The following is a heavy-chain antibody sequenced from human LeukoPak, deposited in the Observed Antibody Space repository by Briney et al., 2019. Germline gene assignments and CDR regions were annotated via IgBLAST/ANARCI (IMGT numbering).Heavy chain of an antibody. V-gene: IGHV4-30-4*01. D-gene: IGHD2-2*01. Sequence: PSETLSLTCTVSGGSISSGDYYWSWIRQPPGKGLEWIGYIYYSGSTYYNPSLKSRVTISVDTSKNQFSLKLSSVTAADTAVYYCARNIVVVPAHIDYWGQGTLVTVSS. CDR3: ARNIVVVPAHIDY. CDR1: GGSISSGDYY. CDR2: IYYSGST. J-gene: IGHJ4*02.